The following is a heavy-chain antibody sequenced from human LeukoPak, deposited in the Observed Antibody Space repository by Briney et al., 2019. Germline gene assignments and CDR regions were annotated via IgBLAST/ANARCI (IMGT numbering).Heavy chain of an antibody. D-gene: IGHD2-21*02. V-gene: IGHV3-7*05. CDR3: ARDLVVVVTASTAFDY. CDR2: IKQDGSEK. CDR1: GFTFSSYW. J-gene: IGHJ4*02. Sequence: GGSQSLSCAPSGFTFSSYWMSWVRQAPGKGLEWVANIKQDGSEKYYVDSVKGRFTISRDKAKNSLYLQMNSLRAEDTAVYYCARDLVVVVTASTAFDYWGQGTLVTVSS.